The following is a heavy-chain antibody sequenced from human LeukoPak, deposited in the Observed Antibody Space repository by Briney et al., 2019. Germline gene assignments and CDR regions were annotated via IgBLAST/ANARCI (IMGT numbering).Heavy chain of an antibody. D-gene: IGHD4-17*01. CDR1: GYTFTGYY. Sequence: ASVKVSCKASGYTFTGYYIHWVRQAPGQGLEWMGIINPSGGSTSYAQKFQGRVTMTRDMSTSTVYMELSSLRSEDTAVYYCARGGGDYEGAFDIWGQGTMVTVSS. J-gene: IGHJ3*02. CDR3: ARGGGDYEGAFDI. V-gene: IGHV1-46*01. CDR2: INPSGGST.